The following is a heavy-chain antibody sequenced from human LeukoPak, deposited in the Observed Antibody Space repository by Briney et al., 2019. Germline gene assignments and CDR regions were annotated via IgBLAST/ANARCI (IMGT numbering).Heavy chain of an antibody. V-gene: IGHV3-21*01. CDR3: ARDFGNYDVLTGYYYGMDV. J-gene: IGHJ6*02. D-gene: IGHD3-9*01. CDR1: GFTFSSYS. CDR2: ISSSSSYI. Sequence: GGSLRLSCAASGFTFSSYSMNWVRQASGKGLEGVSSISSSSSYIYYADSVKGRFTISRDNAKNSLYLQMNSLRAEDTAVYYCARDFGNYDVLTGYYYGMDVWGQGTTVTVSS.